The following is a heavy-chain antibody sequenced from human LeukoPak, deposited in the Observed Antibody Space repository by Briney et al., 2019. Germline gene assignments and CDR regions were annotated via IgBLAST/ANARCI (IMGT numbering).Heavy chain of an antibody. CDR1: GGSISSGRFY. Sequence: PSETLSLTCTVSGGSISSGRFYWTWIRQPPGKGLEWIGFSSYNGNTNYNPSLKSRVTISVDMSKNQFSLRLKSVTAADTAVYYCARGALLWFGAKMEYYFDSWGQGTPLTVSS. V-gene: IGHV4-61*01. CDR3: ARGALLWFGAKMEYYFDS. CDR2: SSYNGNT. D-gene: IGHD3-10*01. J-gene: IGHJ4*02.